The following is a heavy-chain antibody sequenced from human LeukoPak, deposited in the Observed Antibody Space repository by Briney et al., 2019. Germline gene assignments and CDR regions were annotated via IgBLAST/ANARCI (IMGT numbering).Heavy chain of an antibody. CDR1: GYTFTGYY. CDR2: INPNSGGT. Sequence: ASVKVSCKASGYTFTGYYMHWVRQAPGQGLEWMGWINPNSGGTNYAQKFQGRVTMTRDTSISTAYMELSRLRSDDTAVYYCARESLGDWAHYFDYWGQGTLVTVSS. J-gene: IGHJ4*02. D-gene: IGHD3-9*01. CDR3: ARESLGDWAHYFDY. V-gene: IGHV1-2*02.